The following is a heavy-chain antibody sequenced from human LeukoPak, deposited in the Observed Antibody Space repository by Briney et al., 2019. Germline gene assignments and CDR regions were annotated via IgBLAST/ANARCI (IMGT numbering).Heavy chain of an antibody. CDR3: ATLLRLQSGFDP. Sequence: ASVKVSCKVSGYTLTELSMHWVRQAPGKGLEWMGGFDPEDGETIYAQKFQGRVTMTEDTSTDTAYKELSSLRSEDTAVYYCATLLRLQSGFDPWGQGTLVTVSS. CDR2: FDPEDGET. CDR1: GYTLTELS. V-gene: IGHV1-24*01. D-gene: IGHD4-11*01. J-gene: IGHJ5*02.